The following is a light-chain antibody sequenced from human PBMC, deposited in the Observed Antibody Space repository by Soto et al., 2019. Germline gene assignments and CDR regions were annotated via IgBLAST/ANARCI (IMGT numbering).Light chain of an antibody. CDR2: EAT. V-gene: IGLV2-23*01. CDR3: GSYAGSQPWA. CDR1: SSDVGNYNH. Sequence: QSALPQPASVSGSPGQSGTISCTGTSSDVGNYNHGSWYQQHPGKTPKLMIYEATQRPSGVSYRFSASKSGNKAALTISGLQAEDETDYYCGSYAGSQPWAFCGGTKLTV. J-gene: IGLJ3*02.